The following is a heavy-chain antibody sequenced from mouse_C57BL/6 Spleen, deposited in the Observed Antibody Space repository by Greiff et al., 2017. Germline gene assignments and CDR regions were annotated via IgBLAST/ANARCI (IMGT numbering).Heavy chain of an antibody. D-gene: IGHD2-1*01. CDR2: IYPGDGDT. CDR1: GYAFSSSW. Sequence: QVQLQQSGPELVKPGASVKISCKASGYAFSSSWMNWVKQRPGQGLEWIGRIYPGDGDTNYNGKFKGKATLTADKSSSTAYMQLSSLTSEDSAVYFCATMGNWFAYWGQGTLVTVSA. J-gene: IGHJ3*01. CDR3: ATMGNWFAY. V-gene: IGHV1-82*01.